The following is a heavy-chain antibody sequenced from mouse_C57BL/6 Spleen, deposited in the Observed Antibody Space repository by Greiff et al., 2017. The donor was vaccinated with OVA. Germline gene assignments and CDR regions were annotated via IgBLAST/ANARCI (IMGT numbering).Heavy chain of an antibody. CDR1: GYAFSSSW. D-gene: IGHD2-1*01. CDR2: IYPGDGDT. CDR3: ARSDYGNYFDY. V-gene: IGHV1-82*01. J-gene: IGHJ2*01. Sequence: QVQLQQSGPELVKPGASVKISCKASGYAFSSSWMNWVKQRPGKGLEWIGRIYPGDGDTNYNGKFKGKATLTADKSSSTAYMQLSSLTSEDSAVYFCARSDYGNYFDYWGQGTTLTVSS.